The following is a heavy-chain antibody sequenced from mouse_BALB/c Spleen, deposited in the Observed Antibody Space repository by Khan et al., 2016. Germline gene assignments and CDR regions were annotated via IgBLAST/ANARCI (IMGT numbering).Heavy chain of an antibody. CDR1: GYTFTSYV. CDR2: IDPYNDGT. CDR3: ERRGYTGTYFDY. Sequence: VQLQQSGPELVKPGASVKMSCKSSGYTFTSYVMHWVKQKPGQGLEWIGYIDPYNDGTKYNEKFKGKATLTSDKSSSTAYMELSSLTSEDSEVYYCERRGYTGTYFDYWGQGTTLTVSS. V-gene: IGHV1S136*01. J-gene: IGHJ2*01. D-gene: IGHD2-2*01.